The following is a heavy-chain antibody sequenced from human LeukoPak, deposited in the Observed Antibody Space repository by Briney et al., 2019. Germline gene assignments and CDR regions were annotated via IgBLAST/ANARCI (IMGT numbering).Heavy chain of an antibody. CDR1: GFTFSSYS. CDR3: ARDRWFGD. V-gene: IGHV3-21*01. D-gene: IGHD3-10*01. Sequence: PGGSLRLSCAASGFTFSSYSMTWVRQALGKGLEWVSSISSGSSYIYYADSVKGRFTISRDNAKNSLYLQMNSLRAEDTAVYYCARDRWFGDWGQGTLVTVSS. J-gene: IGHJ4*02. CDR2: ISSGSSYI.